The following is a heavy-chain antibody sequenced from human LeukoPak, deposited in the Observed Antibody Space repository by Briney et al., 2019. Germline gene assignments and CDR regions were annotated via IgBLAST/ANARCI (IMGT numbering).Heavy chain of an antibody. CDR2: IYYSGST. Sequence: PSETLSLTCTVSGGSISSSTYYWGWIRQPPGKGLEWIGTIYYSGSTYYNPSLKSRVTISVDTSKNQFSLKLSSVTAADTAVYYCASWRNSIAEYYFDYWGQGTLVTVSS. CDR1: GGSISSSTYY. J-gene: IGHJ4*02. V-gene: IGHV4-39*07. CDR3: ASWRNSIAEYYFDY. D-gene: IGHD6-13*01.